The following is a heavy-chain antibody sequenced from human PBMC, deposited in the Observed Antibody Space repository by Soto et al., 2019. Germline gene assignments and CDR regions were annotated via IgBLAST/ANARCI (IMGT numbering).Heavy chain of an antibody. CDR3: GRDYYYDRSGYSPLDY. CDR1: GFTVSNIY. CDR2: IYSGGST. J-gene: IGHJ4*02. V-gene: IGHV3-53*01. Sequence: EVQLVESGGGLIQRGGSLRLSCAASGFTVSNIYMGWVRQAPGKGLEWVSVIYSGGSTHYADSVKGRFTISRDSSKNTVYLEMSSLRVEDTAVYYCGRDYYYDRSGYSPLDYWGQGTLVTVSS. D-gene: IGHD3-22*01.